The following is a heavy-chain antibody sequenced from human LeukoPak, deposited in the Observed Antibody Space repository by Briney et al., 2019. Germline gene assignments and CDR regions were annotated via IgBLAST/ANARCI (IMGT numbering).Heavy chain of an antibody. CDR1: GYTFTNSY. D-gene: IGHD6-19*01. J-gene: IGHJ4*02. CDR2: INPGDGSI. V-gene: IGHV1-46*01. CDR3: ARGTWPVAGY. Sequence: ASVKVSCKTSGYTFTNSYMHWVRQAPGQGLEWMGMINPGDGSINYAQKFLGRVTMTSDTSTSTVYMELSSLTSEDTAVYYCARGTWPVAGYWGQGTLVTVSP.